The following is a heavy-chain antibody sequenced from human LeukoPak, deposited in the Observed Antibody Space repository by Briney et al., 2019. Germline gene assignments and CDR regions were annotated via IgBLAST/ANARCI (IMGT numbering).Heavy chain of an antibody. CDR1: GFTFSNYW. J-gene: IGHJ4*02. V-gene: IGHV3-74*01. CDR3: AVDSSGYWAFDY. Sequence: GGSLRLSCAASGFTFSNYWMHWVRQAPGKGLVWVSGINSDGSSTSYADSVEGRFTISRDNAKNTLYLQMNSLRAEDTAVYYCAVDSSGYWAFDYWGQGTSVTVSS. CDR2: INSDGSST. D-gene: IGHD3-22*01.